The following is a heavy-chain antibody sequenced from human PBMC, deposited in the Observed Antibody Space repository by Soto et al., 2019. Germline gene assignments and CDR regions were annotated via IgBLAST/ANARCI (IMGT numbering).Heavy chain of an antibody. CDR2: ISYDGSNK. J-gene: IGHJ4*02. V-gene: IGHV3-30*18. Sequence: PGGSLRLSCAASGFTFSSYGMHWVRQAPGKGLEWVAVISYDGSNKYYADSVKGRFTISRDNSKNTLYLQMNSLRAEDTAVYYCAKDHMTAMVPFDYWGQGTLVTVSS. CDR1: GFTFSSYG. D-gene: IGHD5-18*01. CDR3: AKDHMTAMVPFDY.